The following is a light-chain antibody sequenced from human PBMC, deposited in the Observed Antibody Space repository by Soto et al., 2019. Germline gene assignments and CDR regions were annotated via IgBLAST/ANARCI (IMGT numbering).Light chain of an antibody. CDR3: AAWDASLDGYV. CDR2: SYD. V-gene: IGLV1-44*01. Sequence: QSALTQPPSASGTSGQRVTISCSTSSSNLGDNAVNWYQHVPGTAPKLLIYSYDQRPSGVPDRFSGSKSGTSASLAISGLQSEDEADYYCAAWDASLDGYVFGTGTKVTVL. CDR1: SSNLGDNA. J-gene: IGLJ1*01.